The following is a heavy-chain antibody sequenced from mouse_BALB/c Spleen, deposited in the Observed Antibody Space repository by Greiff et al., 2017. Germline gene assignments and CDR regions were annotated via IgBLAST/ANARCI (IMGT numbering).Heavy chain of an antibody. CDR3: ARSRAYYDYDGYYAMDY. V-gene: IGHV5-17*02. D-gene: IGHD2-4*01. Sequence: EVQRVESGGGLVQPGGSRKLSCAASGFTFSSFGMHWVRQAPEKGLEWVAYISSGSSTIYYADTVKGRFTISRDNPKNTLFLQMTSLRSEDTAMYYCARSRAYYDYDGYYAMDYWGQGTSVTVSS. CDR1: GFTFSSFG. J-gene: IGHJ4*01. CDR2: ISSGSSTI.